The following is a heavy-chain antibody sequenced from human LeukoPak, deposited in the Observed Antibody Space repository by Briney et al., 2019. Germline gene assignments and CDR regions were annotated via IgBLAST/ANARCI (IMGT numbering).Heavy chain of an antibody. CDR3: ARVLYDFWSGYYDY. D-gene: IGHD3-3*01. CDR2: IYSGGST. CDR1: GFTFSSYA. Sequence: GGSLRLSCAASGFTFSSYAVSWVRQAPGKGLEWVSVIYSGGSTYYADSVKGRFTISRDNSKNTLYLQMNSLRAEDTAVYYCARVLYDFWSGYYDYWGQGTLVTVSS. V-gene: IGHV3-53*01. J-gene: IGHJ4*02.